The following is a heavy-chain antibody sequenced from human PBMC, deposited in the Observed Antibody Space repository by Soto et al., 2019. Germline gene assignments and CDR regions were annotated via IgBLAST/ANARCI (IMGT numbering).Heavy chain of an antibody. CDR1: GFTFPNCG. V-gene: IGHV3-33*01. CDR2: ICYDGSNK. J-gene: IGHJ6*02. Sequence: GSLRLSCAASGFTFPNCGMHWVRQAPGKGLEWVAVICYDGSNKYYADSVKGRFTISRDNSKNTLYLQMNSLRAEDTAVYYCARDPVAAAGKGPTYGMDVRGQGTTVTVSS. CDR3: ARDPVAAAGKGPTYGMDV. D-gene: IGHD6-13*01.